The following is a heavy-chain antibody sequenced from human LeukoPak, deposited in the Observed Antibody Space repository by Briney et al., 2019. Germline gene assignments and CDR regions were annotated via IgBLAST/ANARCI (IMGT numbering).Heavy chain of an antibody. CDR3: ARGYCTGGTCYYDAFDI. CDR1: GASISGFY. Sequence: SETLSLTCTVSGASISGFYWSWIRQSPGKGLEWIGHIYYSGSTYYNPSLKSRVTISVDTSKNQFSLKLNSVTAADTAIYYCARGYCTGGTCYYDAFDIWGQGTMATVPS. D-gene: IGHD2-15*01. J-gene: IGHJ3*02. V-gene: IGHV4-59*01. CDR2: IYYSGST.